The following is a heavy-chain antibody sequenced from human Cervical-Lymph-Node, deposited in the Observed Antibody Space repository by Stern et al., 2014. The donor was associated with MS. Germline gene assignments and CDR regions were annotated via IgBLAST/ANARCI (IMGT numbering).Heavy chain of an antibody. CDR3: ASSYSSGWAIDY. V-gene: IGHV1-2*06. CDR1: GYTFTDYY. J-gene: IGHJ4*02. CDR2: INPNSGGT. D-gene: IGHD6-19*01. Sequence: QLVQSGAEVKKPGASVKVSCKASGYTFTDYYMHWVRQAPGQGLEWLGRINPNSGGTNYAQKFQGRVTMTRDTSISTAYMELSKLRSDDTAVYYCASSYSSGWAIDYWGQGSLVTVSS.